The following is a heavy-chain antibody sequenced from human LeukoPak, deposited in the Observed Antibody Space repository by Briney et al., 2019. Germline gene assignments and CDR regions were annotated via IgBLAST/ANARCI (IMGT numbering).Heavy chain of an antibody. D-gene: IGHD3-22*01. CDR2: IYHSGST. CDR3: ARGSYYDSSGFYFDY. J-gene: IGHJ4*02. CDR1: GYSISSSNW. V-gene: IGHV4-4*02. Sequence: SETLSLTCTASGYSISSSNWWSWVRQPPGKGLEWIGEIYHSGSTNYNPSLKSRVTISVDTSKNQFSLKLSSVTAADTAVYYCARGSYYDSSGFYFDYWGQGTLVTVSS.